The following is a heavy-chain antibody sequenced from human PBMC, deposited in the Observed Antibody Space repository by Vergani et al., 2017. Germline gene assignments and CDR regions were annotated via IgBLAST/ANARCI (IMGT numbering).Heavy chain of an antibody. J-gene: IGHJ6*02. V-gene: IGHV4-39*01. D-gene: IGHD2-21*02. CDR1: GGPISSSSYY. CDR3: ARHLAYCGGDCYPYYYGMDV. CDR2: IYYSGST. Sequence: QLQLQESGPGLVKPSETLSLTCTVSGGPISSSSYYWGWIRQPPGKGLEWIGSIYYSGSTYCNPSLKSRITISVDTAKNQFSRKLSSVTAADPAVYYCARHLAYCGGDCYPYYYGMDVWGQGTTVTVSS.